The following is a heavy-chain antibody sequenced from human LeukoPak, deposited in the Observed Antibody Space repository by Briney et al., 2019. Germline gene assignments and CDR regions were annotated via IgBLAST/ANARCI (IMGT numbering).Heavy chain of an antibody. CDR1: GYTFTSYD. CDR2: MNPNSGNT. CDR3: ARGDCSGGSCYPEYYYYYYTDV. D-gene: IGHD2-15*01. V-gene: IGHV1-8*01. Sequence: ASVKVSCKASGYTFTSYDINWVRQATGQGLEWMGWMNPNSGNTGYAQKFQGRVTMTRNTSISTAYMELSSLRSEDTAVYYCARGDCSGGSCYPEYYYYYYTDVWGKGTTVTVSS. J-gene: IGHJ6*03.